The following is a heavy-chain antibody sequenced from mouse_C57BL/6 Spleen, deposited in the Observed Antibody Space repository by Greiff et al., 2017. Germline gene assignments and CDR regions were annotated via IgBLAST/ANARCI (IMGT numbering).Heavy chain of an antibody. J-gene: IGHJ2*01. D-gene: IGHD2-12*01. V-gene: IGHV1-22*01. CDR2: INSNNGGT. CDR3: ARGVTTCGY. CDR1: GYTFTDYN. Sequence: EVQLQQSGPELVKPGASVKMSCKASGYTFTDYNMHWVKQSHGKSLEWIGYINSNNGGTSYNQKVKGKGTLTVNQSSSTSYMELRSLTSGVSAVYYCARGVTTCGYWGQGTTLTVAS.